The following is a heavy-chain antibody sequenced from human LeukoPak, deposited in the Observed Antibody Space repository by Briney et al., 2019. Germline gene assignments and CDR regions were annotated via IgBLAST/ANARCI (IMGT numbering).Heavy chain of an antibody. Sequence: ESLEIYCKGSSYSFTSYCISCVRQMPGKRLEKHGIIYPGDSDTRYSPSFQGQVTISADKSISTAYLQWSSLKASDTAMYYCARTYEDYYYGMDVWGQGTTVTVSS. V-gene: IGHV5-51*01. CDR2: IYPGDSDT. D-gene: IGHD2-21*01. CDR3: ARTYEDYYYGMDV. CDR1: SYSFTSYC. J-gene: IGHJ6*02.